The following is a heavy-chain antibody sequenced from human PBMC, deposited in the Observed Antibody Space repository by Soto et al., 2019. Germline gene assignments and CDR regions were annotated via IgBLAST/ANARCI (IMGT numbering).Heavy chain of an antibody. CDR2: ISAYNGNT. V-gene: IGHV1-18*01. D-gene: IGHD4-17*01. CDR3: ARDHDGDYERVNYYGMDV. CDR1: GYTFTSYG. J-gene: IGHJ6*02. Sequence: QVQLVQSGAEMKKPGASVKVSCKASGYTFTSYGISWVRQAPGQGLEWMGWISAYNGNTNYAQKLQGRVTMTTDTSTSTAYMELRSLRSDDTAVYYCARDHDGDYERVNYYGMDVWGQGTTVTVSS.